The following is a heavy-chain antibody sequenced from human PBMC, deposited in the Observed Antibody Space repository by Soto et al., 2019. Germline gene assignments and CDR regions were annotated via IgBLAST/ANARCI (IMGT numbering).Heavy chain of an antibody. Sequence: GASVKVSCKASGYTFTSYGISWVRQAPGQGLEWMGWISAYNGNTNYAQKLQGRVTMTTDTSTSTAYMELRSLRSDDTAVYYCARDYYDSSGYSQPFDYWGQGTLATVSS. D-gene: IGHD3-22*01. CDR2: ISAYNGNT. J-gene: IGHJ4*02. CDR1: GYTFTSYG. V-gene: IGHV1-18*04. CDR3: ARDYYDSSGYSQPFDY.